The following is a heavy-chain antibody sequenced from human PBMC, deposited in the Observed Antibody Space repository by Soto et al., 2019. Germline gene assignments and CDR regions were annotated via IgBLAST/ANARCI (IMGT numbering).Heavy chain of an antibody. J-gene: IGHJ4*02. Sequence: PSETLSLTCTVSGGSMSSNYWTWIQQSPGKGLEWIGYIYYTGSTKYNPSLKSRVTISLDTSKNQFSLRLTSVTSADTAVYYCARGGSYGDFFDYWGQGAQVTVSS. V-gene: IGHV4-59*01. CDR1: GGSMSSNY. CDR2: IYYTGST. CDR3: ARGGSYGDFFDY. D-gene: IGHD4-17*01.